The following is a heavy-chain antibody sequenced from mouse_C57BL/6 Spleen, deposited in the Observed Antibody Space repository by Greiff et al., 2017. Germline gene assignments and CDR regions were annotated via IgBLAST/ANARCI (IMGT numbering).Heavy chain of an antibody. CDR1: GYTFTSYW. Sequence: VQLQQSGAELVMPGASVKLSCKASGYTFTSYWMHWVKQRPGQGLEWIGEIGPSDSYTNYNQKFKGKSTLTVDKSSSTAYMQLSSLTSEDSAVYYCARRITTVVATDAMDYWGQGTSVTVSS. V-gene: IGHV1-69*01. J-gene: IGHJ4*01. CDR2: IGPSDSYT. D-gene: IGHD1-1*01. CDR3: ARRITTVVATDAMDY.